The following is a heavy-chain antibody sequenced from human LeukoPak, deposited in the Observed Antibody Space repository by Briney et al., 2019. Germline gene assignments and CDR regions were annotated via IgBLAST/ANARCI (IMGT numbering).Heavy chain of an antibody. CDR2: IYYSGST. V-gene: IGHV4-39*01. CDR1: GGSISSSSYY. D-gene: IGHD2-15*01. J-gene: IGHJ4*02. Sequence: SETLSLTCTVSGGSISSSSYYWGWIRQPPGKGLEWIGSIYYSGSTYYNPSLKSRVTISVDTSKNQFSLKLSSVTAADTAVYYCARNPARYYFDYWGQGTLVTVSS. CDR3: ARNPARYYFDY.